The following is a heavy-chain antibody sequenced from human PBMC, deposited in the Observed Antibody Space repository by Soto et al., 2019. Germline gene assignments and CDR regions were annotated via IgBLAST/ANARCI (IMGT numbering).Heavy chain of an antibody. Sequence: RASVKVSCKASGYSFTDYSIQWMRQAPGQRPEWVGWINIGTGVTQYSQRFQGRVNISRDTSANRAYMELSSLRSEDTAVYYCARCNYQRFRIDYWGQGTLVTVSS. V-gene: IGHV1-3*04. CDR1: GYSFTDYS. CDR2: INIGTGVT. J-gene: IGHJ4*01. D-gene: IGHD6-25*01. CDR3: ARCNYQRFRIDY.